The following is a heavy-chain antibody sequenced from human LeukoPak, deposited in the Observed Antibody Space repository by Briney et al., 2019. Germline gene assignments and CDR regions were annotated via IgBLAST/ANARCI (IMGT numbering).Heavy chain of an antibody. CDR3: AREGIATNYYFDY. D-gene: IGHD6-13*01. J-gene: IGHJ4*02. Sequence: GGSLRLSCAASGFTFSSYSMNWVRQAPGKGLEWVSYISSSSSTIYYADSVKGRFTISRDNAKNSLYLQMNSLRAEDTAVYYCAREGIATNYYFDYWGQGALVTVSS. V-gene: IGHV3-48*04. CDR1: GFTFSSYS. CDR2: ISSSSSTI.